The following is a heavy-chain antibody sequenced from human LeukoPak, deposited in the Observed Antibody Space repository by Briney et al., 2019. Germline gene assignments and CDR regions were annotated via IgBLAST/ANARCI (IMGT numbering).Heavy chain of an antibody. J-gene: IGHJ4*02. D-gene: IGHD1-26*01. V-gene: IGHV1-24*01. CDR3: ATDFDVVGASKNY. CDR2: FDPEDGET. CDR1: GYTFTELS. Sequence: ASVKVSCKVSGYTFTELSMHWVRQAPGKGLEWMGGFDPEDGETIYAQKFQGRVTMTEDTSTDTAYMELSSLRSEDTAVYYCATDFDVVGASKNYWGQGTLVTVSS.